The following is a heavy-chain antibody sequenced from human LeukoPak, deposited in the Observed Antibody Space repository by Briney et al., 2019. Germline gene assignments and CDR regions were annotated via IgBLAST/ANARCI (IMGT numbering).Heavy chain of an antibody. CDR1: GFTFSSYA. CDR3: ARGTGDTAYYFDF. CDR2: IRVSGST. V-gene: IGHV3-23*01. Sequence: GGSLRLSCTTSGFTFSSYALSWVRQAPGKGLEWVSGIRVSGSTYYPDSVTGRFTISRDNSENTLYLQMSGLRAEDTAIYYCARGTGDTAYYFDFWGQGVLVTVSS. D-gene: IGHD7-27*01. J-gene: IGHJ4*02.